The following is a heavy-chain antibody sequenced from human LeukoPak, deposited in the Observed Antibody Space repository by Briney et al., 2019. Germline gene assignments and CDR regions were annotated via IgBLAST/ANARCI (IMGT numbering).Heavy chain of an antibody. V-gene: IGHV3-7*01. D-gene: IGHD1-14*01. Sequence: GGSLGLSCAASGFTLNSYLMSWVRQAPGRGLEWVANIKKDGSEENYLDSVKGRFTVSRDNAKNSLYLQMNSLRGEDTAVYYCARSNPNRNALDLWCQGTMVTISS. CDR1: GFTLNSYL. CDR2: IKKDGSEE. CDR3: ARSNPNRNALDL. J-gene: IGHJ3*01.